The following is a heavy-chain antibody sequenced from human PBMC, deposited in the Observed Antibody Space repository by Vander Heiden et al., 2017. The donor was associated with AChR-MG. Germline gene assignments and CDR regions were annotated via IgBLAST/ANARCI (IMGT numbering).Heavy chain of an antibody. CDR3: AKDTAMDYYYYYMDV. Sequence: EVQLLESGGGLVQPGGSLRLSCAASGVTFSSYAMRWVRQAPGKGLEWVSAISGSGGSTYYADSVKGRFTISRDNSKNTLYLQMNSLRAEDTAVYYCAKDTAMDYYYYYMDVWGKGTTVTVSS. V-gene: IGHV3-23*01. CDR2: ISGSGGST. CDR1: GVTFSSYA. D-gene: IGHD5-18*01. J-gene: IGHJ6*03.